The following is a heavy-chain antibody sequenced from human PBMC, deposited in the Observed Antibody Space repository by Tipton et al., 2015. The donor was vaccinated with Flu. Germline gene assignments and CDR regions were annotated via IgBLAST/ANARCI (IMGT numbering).Heavy chain of an antibody. J-gene: IGHJ4*02. CDR3: ARQRRSENYYNAFDY. CDR1: GYSFTIYW. CDR2: IYPGDSDT. D-gene: IGHD3-10*01. V-gene: IGHV5-51*01. Sequence: QLVQSGAEVKKAGESLKISCKGSGYSFTIYWIGWVRQMPGKGLEWMGIIYPGDSDTRYSPSFQGQVTISAGQSISTAYLQWSSLMASDTAMYYCARQRRSENYYNAFDYWGQGTLVTVSS.